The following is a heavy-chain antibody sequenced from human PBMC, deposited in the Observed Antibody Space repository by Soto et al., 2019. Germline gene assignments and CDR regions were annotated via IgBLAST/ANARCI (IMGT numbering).Heavy chain of an antibody. CDR3: AGARGYGSGPTCPLFCFSGLAV. D-gene: IGHD6-19*01. CDR2: IHHSGTT. J-gene: IGHJ6*04. CDR1: GDSISSGTNF. Sequence: QVQLQESGPGLVKPSQTLSLTCTVSGDSISSGTNFWSWIRQPPGKALEWMGFIHHSGTTFYNPSLKSRVMISGDSSKNTTTLTRTSRTPAEPPFYYWAGARGYGSGPTCPLFCFSGLAVWGKG. V-gene: IGHV4-30-4*01.